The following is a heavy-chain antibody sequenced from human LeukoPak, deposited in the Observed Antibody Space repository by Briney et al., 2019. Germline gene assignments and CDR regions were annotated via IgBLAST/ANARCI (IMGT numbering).Heavy chain of an antibody. Sequence: GSLRLSCAASGFTFSSYAMSWVRQAPGKGLEGVSAISGSGGSTYYADSVKGRFTISRDNSKNTLYLQMNGLRAEDTAVYYCAKLPLLLRDYFDYWGQGTLVTVSS. D-gene: IGHD3-22*01. V-gene: IGHV3-23*01. J-gene: IGHJ4*02. CDR3: AKLPLLLRDYFDY. CDR2: ISGSGGST. CDR1: GFTFSSYA.